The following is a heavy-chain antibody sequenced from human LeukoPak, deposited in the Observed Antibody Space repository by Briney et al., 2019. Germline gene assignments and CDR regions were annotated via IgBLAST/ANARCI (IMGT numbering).Heavy chain of an antibody. D-gene: IGHD2-15*01. J-gene: IGHJ3*02. CDR3: AREGGGRDAFDI. V-gene: IGHV3-21*01. CDR2: ISSSSYI. CDR1: GFTFNTYT. Sequence: GGTLRLSCAASGFTFNTYTMNWVRQAPGKGLEWVSSISSSSYIYYADSVKGRFTISRDNAKNSLYLQMNSLRAEDTAVYYCAREGGGRDAFDIWGQGTTVTVSS.